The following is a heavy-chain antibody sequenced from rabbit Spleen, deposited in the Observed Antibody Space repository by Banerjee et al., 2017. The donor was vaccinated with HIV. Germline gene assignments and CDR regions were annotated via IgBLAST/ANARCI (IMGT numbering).Heavy chain of an antibody. Sequence: QSLEESGGDLVKPGASLTLTCTASGVSFSNNNYMCWVRQAPGKGLEWIACIYTGSSGFTYFASWAKGRFTCSKTSSTTVTLQMTSLTAADTATYFCARETSSGWGVVSFYFNLWGQGTLVTVS. CDR3: ARETSSGWGVVSFYFNL. V-gene: IGHV1S40*01. D-gene: IGHD4-1*01. CDR2: IYTGSSGFT. J-gene: IGHJ4*01. CDR1: GVSFSNNNY.